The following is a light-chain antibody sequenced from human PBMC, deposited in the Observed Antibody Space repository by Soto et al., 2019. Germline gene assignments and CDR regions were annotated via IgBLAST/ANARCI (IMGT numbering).Light chain of an antibody. CDR3: SSYTSSSTPV. CDR2: DVS. V-gene: IGLV2-14*01. CDR1: SSDVGGYNY. J-gene: IGLJ1*01. Sequence: QSALTQPASVSGSPRQSITISCTGTSSDVGGYNYVSWYQQHPGKAPKLMIYDVSNRPSGVSNRFSGSKSGNTASLTISGLQAEDEADYYCSSYTSSSTPVFGTGTKVTV.